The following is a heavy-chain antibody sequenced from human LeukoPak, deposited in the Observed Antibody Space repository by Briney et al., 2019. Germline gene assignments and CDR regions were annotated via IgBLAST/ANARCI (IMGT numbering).Heavy chain of an antibody. V-gene: IGHV1-2*02. CDR2: TNPNSGGT. CDR1: GYTFTSYG. D-gene: IGHD3-9*01. Sequence: ASVKVSCKASGYTFTSYGISWVRQAPGQGLEWMGWTNPNSGGTNYAQKFQGRVTMTRDTSISTAYMDLSSLRSDDTAVYYCARGPRYFDWLLPDYWGQGTLVTVSS. CDR3: ARGPRYFDWLLPDY. J-gene: IGHJ4*02.